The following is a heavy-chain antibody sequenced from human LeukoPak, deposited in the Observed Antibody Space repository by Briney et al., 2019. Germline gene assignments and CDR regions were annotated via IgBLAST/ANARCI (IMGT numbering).Heavy chain of an antibody. V-gene: IGHV1-2*02. J-gene: IGHJ4*02. Sequence: ASVKVSCKASGYTFTGYYMHWVRQAPGQGPEWMGWINPNSGGTNYAQKFQGRVTMTRDTSISTAYMELSRLRSDDTAVYYCARRGAAGTTYDYWGQGTLVTVSS. D-gene: IGHD6-13*01. CDR2: INPNSGGT. CDR1: GYTFTGYY. CDR3: ARRGAAGTTYDY.